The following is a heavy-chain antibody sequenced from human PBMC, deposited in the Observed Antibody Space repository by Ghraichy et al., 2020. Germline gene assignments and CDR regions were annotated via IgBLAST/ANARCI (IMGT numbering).Heavy chain of an antibody. D-gene: IGHD6-19*01. CDR2: LYSGGST. J-gene: IGHJ4*02. Sequence: GESLNISCAASGFTVSSNYMTWVRQTPGKGLEWVSVLYSGGSTYYADSVKGRFTISRDNSKNTLFLQMNSLRVEDTAVYYCARDRTDGSDSGWYGDHWGQGTLVTVSS. V-gene: IGHV3-66*01. CDR3: ARDRTDGSDSGWYGDH. CDR1: GFTVSSNY.